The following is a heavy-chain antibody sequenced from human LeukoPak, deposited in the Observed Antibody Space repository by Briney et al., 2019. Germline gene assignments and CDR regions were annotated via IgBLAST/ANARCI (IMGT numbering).Heavy chain of an antibody. CDR1: GVSVSSGSYY. CDR3: ARQGRSSGPWGY. D-gene: IGHD3-22*01. V-gene: IGHV4-61*01. J-gene: IGHJ4*02. Sequence: SETLSLTCTVFGVSVSSGSYYWSWIRQPPGKGLEWLGYIYSTGSTNYNPSVRSRVTISVDTSKNQFSLKLSSVTAADTAVYYCARQGRSSGPWGYWGQGALVTVSS. CDR2: IYSTGST.